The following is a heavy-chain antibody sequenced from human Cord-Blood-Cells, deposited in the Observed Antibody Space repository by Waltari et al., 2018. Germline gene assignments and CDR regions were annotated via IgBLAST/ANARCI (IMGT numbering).Heavy chain of an antibody. V-gene: IGHV4-34*01. CDR1: GGSFSGSY. J-gene: IGHJ4*02. Sequence: QVQLQQWGAGLLKPSETLSLTCAVYGGSFSGSYWSWIRQPPGKGLEWIGEINHRGSNNYTPSLKRGVTIAVDTSKNQFSLKLSSGAAADTAVYYGARDILNGSGWYAGNYWGQGTLVTVSS. D-gene: IGHD6-19*01. CDR2: INHRGSN. CDR3: ARDILNGSGWYAGNY.